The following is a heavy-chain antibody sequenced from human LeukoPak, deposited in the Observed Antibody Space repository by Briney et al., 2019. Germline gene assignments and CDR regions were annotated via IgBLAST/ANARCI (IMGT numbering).Heavy chain of an antibody. CDR1: GFTFSSYS. CDR3: ARPRGNVEMATIPFDY. D-gene: IGHD5-24*01. Sequence: GGSLRLSCAASGFTFSSYSMNWVRQAPGKGLEWVSSISSSSSYIYYAGSVKGRFTVSRDNAKNSLYLQMNSLRAEDTAVYYCARPRGNVEMATIPFDYWGQGTLVTVSS. CDR2: ISSSSSYI. J-gene: IGHJ4*02. V-gene: IGHV3-21*01.